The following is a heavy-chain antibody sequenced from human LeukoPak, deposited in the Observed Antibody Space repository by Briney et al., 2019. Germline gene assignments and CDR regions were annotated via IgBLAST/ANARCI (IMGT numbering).Heavy chain of an antibody. CDR3: ARLRGYSYGYGDY. Sequence: GSLRLSCAASGFTCSSYSMNWVRQAPGKGLEWVSYISSSGNTIDYADSVKGRFTISRDNAKNSLYLQMVSLRAEDTAVYYCARLRGYSYGYGDYWGQGTLVTVSS. CDR2: ISSSGNTI. J-gene: IGHJ4*02. V-gene: IGHV3-48*04. CDR1: GFTCSSYS. D-gene: IGHD5-18*01.